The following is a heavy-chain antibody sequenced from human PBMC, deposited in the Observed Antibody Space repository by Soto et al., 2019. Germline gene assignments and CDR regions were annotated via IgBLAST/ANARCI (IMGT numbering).Heavy chain of an antibody. CDR2: IIPMFDTP. Sequence: QVQLVQSGAEVKKPGSSMKVSCKTSGGTFSNYYISWVRQAPGQGLEWMGDIIPMFDTPKYAQKFRGRVTITADESTSAAYIELSSLRAEDTAVYYCARGYSSGYFDYWGQGTLITVSS. CDR3: ARGYSSGYFDY. D-gene: IGHD1-20*01. CDR1: GGTFSNYY. V-gene: IGHV1-69*01. J-gene: IGHJ4*02.